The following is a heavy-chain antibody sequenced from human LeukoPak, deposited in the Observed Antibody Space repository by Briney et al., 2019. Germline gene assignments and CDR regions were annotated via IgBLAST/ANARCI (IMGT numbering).Heavy chain of an antibody. CDR2: INTNTGNP. Sequence: ASVKVSCKASGYTFTSYAMNWVRQAPGQGLEWMGWINTNTGNPTYAQGFTGRFVFSLDTSVSTAYLQISSLKAEDTAVYYCARDPPIDFWSGYGFDPWGQGTLVTVSS. J-gene: IGHJ5*02. D-gene: IGHD3-3*01. V-gene: IGHV7-4-1*02. CDR3: ARDPPIDFWSGYGFDP. CDR1: GYTFTSYA.